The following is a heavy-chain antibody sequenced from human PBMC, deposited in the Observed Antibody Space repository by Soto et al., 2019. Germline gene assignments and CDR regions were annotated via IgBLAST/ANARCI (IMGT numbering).Heavy chain of an antibody. CDR3: AIPIAADGPDAFDI. J-gene: IGHJ3*02. CDR1: GYSFTSYW. Sequence: GESLKISCKGSGYSFTSYWIGWVRQMPGKGLEWMGIIYPGDTDTRYSPSFQGQVTISADKSISTAYLQWSSLKASDIDMYYCAIPIAADGPDAFDIWGQGTTVTVSS. D-gene: IGHD6-13*01. CDR2: IYPGDTDT. V-gene: IGHV5-51*01.